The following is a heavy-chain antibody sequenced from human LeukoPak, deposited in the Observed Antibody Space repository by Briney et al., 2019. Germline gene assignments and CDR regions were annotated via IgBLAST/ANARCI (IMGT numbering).Heavy chain of an antibody. J-gene: IGHJ4*02. V-gene: IGHV4-34*01. CDR3: ARHEIAGDY. CDR2: INHSGST. Sequence: SETLSLTCAVYGGSFSGYYWSWIRQPPGEGLEWIGEINHSGSTNYNPSLKSRVTISVDTSKNQFSLKLSSVTAADTAVYYCARHEIAGDYWGQGTLVTVSS. CDR1: GGSFSGYY. D-gene: IGHD6-13*01.